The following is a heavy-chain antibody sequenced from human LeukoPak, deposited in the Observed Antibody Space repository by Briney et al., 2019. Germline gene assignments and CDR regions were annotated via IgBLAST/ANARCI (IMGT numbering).Heavy chain of an antibody. D-gene: IGHD6-19*01. CDR2: IQSDGSST. Sequence: GGSLRLSCAASGFTFSSYWMHWVRQAPGKGLVWVSRIQSDGSSTTYADSVKGRFTISRDNSKNTLYLQMNSLRAEDTAVYYCARVDSSGWLIYGLDVWGQGTTVTVSS. V-gene: IGHV3-74*01. J-gene: IGHJ6*02. CDR3: ARVDSSGWLIYGLDV. CDR1: GFTFSSYW.